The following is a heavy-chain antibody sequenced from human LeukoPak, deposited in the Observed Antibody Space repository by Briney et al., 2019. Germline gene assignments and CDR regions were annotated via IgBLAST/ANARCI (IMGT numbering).Heavy chain of an antibody. CDR1: GGSISSGSYY. CDR2: IYTSGSA. V-gene: IGHV4-61*02. J-gene: IGHJ6*03. D-gene: IGHD2-2*01. CDR3: ARVGEGVVVPAARRYYYYMDV. Sequence: PSQTLSLTCTVSGGSISSGSYYWSWIRQPAGKGLEWIGRIYTSGSANYNPSLKSRVTISVDTSKNQFSLKLSSVTAADTAVYYCARVGEGVVVPAARRYYYYMDVWGKGTTVTVSS.